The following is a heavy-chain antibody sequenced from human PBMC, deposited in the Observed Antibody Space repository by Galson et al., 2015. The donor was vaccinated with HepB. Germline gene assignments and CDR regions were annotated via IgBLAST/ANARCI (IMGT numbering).Heavy chain of an antibody. CDR2: FRSKANNYAT. J-gene: IGHJ4*02. Sequence: SLRLSCAASGFTFSDSAIHWVRQASGKGLEWVGRFRSKANNYATAYAASVRGRFTISRDDSKNTAYLQMNSLKTEDTAIYYCARLLEGGVVMTAYDYWGQGALVTVSS. V-gene: IGHV3-73*01. CDR3: ARLLEGGVVMTAYDY. CDR1: GFTFSDSA. D-gene: IGHD2-21*02.